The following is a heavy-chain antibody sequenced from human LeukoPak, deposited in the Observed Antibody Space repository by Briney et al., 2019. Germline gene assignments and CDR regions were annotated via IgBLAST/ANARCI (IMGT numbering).Heavy chain of an antibody. CDR1: GFTFDDYA. CDR3: ARDEGTMIVPYYFDY. Sequence: GGSLRLSCAASGFTFDDYAMHWVRQTPGKGLEWVSGISWNNGSIGYADSVKGRFTISRDNSKNKLYLQMNSLRAEDTAVYYCARDEGTMIVPYYFDYWGQGTLVTVSS. J-gene: IGHJ4*02. D-gene: IGHD3-22*01. CDR2: ISWNNGSI. V-gene: IGHV3-9*01.